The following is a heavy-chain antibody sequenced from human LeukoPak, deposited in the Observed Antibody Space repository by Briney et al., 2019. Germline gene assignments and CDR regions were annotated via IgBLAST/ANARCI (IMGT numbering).Heavy chain of an antibody. CDR3: ARQDYDILTGAPGYFDY. CDR1: GDSISSTNYY. Sequence: SETLSLTCTVSGDSISSTNYYWGWIRQPPGKGLEWIGSIYYSGSTYYNPSLESRVTISVDTSKNQFSLKLSSVTAADTAVYYCARQDYDILTGAPGYFDYWGQGTLVTVSS. V-gene: IGHV4-39*01. D-gene: IGHD3-9*01. J-gene: IGHJ4*02. CDR2: IYYSGST.